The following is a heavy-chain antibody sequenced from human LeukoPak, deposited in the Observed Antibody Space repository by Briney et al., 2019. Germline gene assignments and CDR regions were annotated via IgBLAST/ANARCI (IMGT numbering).Heavy chain of an antibody. D-gene: IGHD5-18*01. CDR1: GFTVSSNY. CDR2: IYSGGST. Sequence: SGGSLRLSCAASGFTVSSNYMSWVRQAPGKGLEWVSVIYSGGSTYYADSVKGRLTISRDNSKNTLYLQMNSLKAEDTAVYYCARDPDGYRQGHHFDYWGQGTLVTVSS. J-gene: IGHJ4*02. CDR3: ARDPDGYRQGHHFDY. V-gene: IGHV3-66*01.